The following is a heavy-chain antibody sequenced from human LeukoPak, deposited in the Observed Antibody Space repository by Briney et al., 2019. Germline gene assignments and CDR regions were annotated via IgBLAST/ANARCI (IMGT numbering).Heavy chain of an antibody. V-gene: IGHV3-30*02. CDR1: GFTFSSHG. D-gene: IGHD3-3*01. CDR3: ANELWSGPSDAFDI. J-gene: IGHJ3*02. Sequence: PGGSLRLSCAAFGFTFSSHGMHWVRQAPGKGLEWVAFIRDNERNIYYADSVSGRFTISRDNSKNKLYLQMNSLRTEDTAVYYCANELWSGPSDAFDIWGRGTMVTVSS. CDR2: IRDNERNI.